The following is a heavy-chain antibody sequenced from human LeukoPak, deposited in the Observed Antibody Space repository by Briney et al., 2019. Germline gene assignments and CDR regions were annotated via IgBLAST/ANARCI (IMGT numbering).Heavy chain of an antibody. Sequence: GASVKVSCKASGYTFTGYYMHGVRQAPGQGLEWMGWINPNSGGTNYAQKFQGRVTMTRDTSISTAYMELSRLRSDDTAVYYCAREALNYYDSSGYYSNWFDPWGQGTLVTVSS. CDR1: GYTFTGYY. J-gene: IGHJ5*02. V-gene: IGHV1-2*02. D-gene: IGHD3-22*01. CDR2: INPNSGGT. CDR3: AREALNYYDSSGYYSNWFDP.